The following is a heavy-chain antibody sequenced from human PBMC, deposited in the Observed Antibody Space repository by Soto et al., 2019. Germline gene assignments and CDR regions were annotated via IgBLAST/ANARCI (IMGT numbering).Heavy chain of an antibody. CDR2: IIPILGIA. CDR3: ARDRTVTNEYYYYYYMDV. V-gene: IGHV1-69*04. Sequence: GASVKVSCKASGGTFSSYTISWVRQAPGQGLEWMGRIIPILGIANYAQKFQGRVTITADKSTSTAYMELSSLRSEDTAVYYCARDRTVTNEYYYYYYMDVWGKGTTVTVSS. J-gene: IGHJ6*03. D-gene: IGHD4-17*01. CDR1: GGTFSSYT.